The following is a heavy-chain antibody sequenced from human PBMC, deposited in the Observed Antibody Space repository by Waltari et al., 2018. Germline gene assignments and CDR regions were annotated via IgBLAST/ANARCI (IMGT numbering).Heavy chain of an antibody. D-gene: IGHD3-3*01. V-gene: IGHV1-69*02. J-gene: IGHJ3*02. CDR3: AHPPIDYDFWSGSPDAFDI. Sequence: QVQLVQSGAEVKKPGSSVKVSCKASGGTFSSYTISWVRQAPGQGLEWMGRIIPILGIANYAQKFQGRVTITADKSTSTAYMELSSLRSEDTAVYYCAHPPIDYDFWSGSPDAFDIWGQGTMVTVSS. CDR1: GGTFSSYT. CDR2: IIPILGIA.